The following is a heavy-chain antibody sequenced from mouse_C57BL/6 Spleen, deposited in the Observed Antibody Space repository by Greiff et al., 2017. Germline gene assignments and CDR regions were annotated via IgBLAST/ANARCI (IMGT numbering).Heavy chain of an antibody. CDR1: GFSLTSYG. CDR2: IWSGGST. J-gene: IGHJ3*01. D-gene: IGHD2-3*01. V-gene: IGHV2-2*01. CDR3: ARNGDGGFAY. Sequence: VQLQQSGPGLVQPSQSLSITCTVSGFSLTSYGVHWVRQSPGKGLEWLGVIWSGGSTDYHAAFISRLGISKDNSTSQVFFKMNSLQADDTAIYYCARNGDGGFAYWGQGTLVTVSA.